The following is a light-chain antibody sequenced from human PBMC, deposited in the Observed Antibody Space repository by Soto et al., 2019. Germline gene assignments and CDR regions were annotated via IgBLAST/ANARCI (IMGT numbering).Light chain of an antibody. CDR2: GAS. Sequence: ETVLTQSPGTLSLSPGETATLTCRASQSVSASFLAWYQQKPGQAPRLLIYGASTRATGIPDRFSGSVSGTDFTLTISRLEPEDLAVYYCQHYGPSPQYTFGQGTKLEIK. CDR1: QSVSASF. CDR3: QHYGPSPQYT. J-gene: IGKJ2*01. V-gene: IGKV3-20*01.